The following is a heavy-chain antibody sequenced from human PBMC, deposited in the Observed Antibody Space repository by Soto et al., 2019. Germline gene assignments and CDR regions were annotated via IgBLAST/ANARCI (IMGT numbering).Heavy chain of an antibody. CDR3: ARSISPLAPMDV. V-gene: IGHV2-70*01. J-gene: IGHJ6*02. D-gene: IGHD3-3*02. CDR1: GFSLSTSGMC. Sequence: SGPTLVNPTQTLTLTCTFSGFSLSTSGMCVSWFRQPPGKALEWLALIDWDDDKYYSTSLKTRLTISKDTSKNQVVLTMTNMDPVDTATYYCARSISPLAPMDVWGQGTTVTVSS. CDR2: IDWDDDK.